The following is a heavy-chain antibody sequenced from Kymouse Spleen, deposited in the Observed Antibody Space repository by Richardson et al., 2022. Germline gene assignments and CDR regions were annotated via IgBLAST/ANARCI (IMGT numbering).Heavy chain of an antibody. CDR2: IKSKTDGGTT. CDR1: GFTFSNAW. V-gene: IGHV3-15*01. CDR3: TTDYYGSGSYYNVPFDY. Sequence: EVQLVESGGGLVKPGGSLRLSCAASGFTFSNAWMSWVRQAPGKGLEWVGRIKSKTDGGTTDYAAPVKGRFTISRDDSKNTLYLQMNSLKTEDTAVYYCTTDYYGSGSYYNVPFDYWGQGTLVTVSS. D-gene: IGHD3-10*01. J-gene: IGHJ4*02.